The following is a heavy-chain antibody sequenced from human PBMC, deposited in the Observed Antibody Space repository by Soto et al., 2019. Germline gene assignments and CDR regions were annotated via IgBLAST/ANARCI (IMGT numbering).Heavy chain of an antibody. V-gene: IGHV4-4*07. J-gene: IGHJ5*02. CDR1: GGSMSSYY. Sequence: QVHLQQSGPGLVNPSETLSLTCTVSGGSMSSYYWPWIRQPAGKGLEWIGRVYSSGSTHYNPSLKSRVTISLDTSKNQFSLRLLSVTDADTAVYYCARGQRFSDWFDPWGQGTLVTVSS. D-gene: IGHD3-3*01. CDR3: ARGQRFSDWFDP. CDR2: VYSSGST.